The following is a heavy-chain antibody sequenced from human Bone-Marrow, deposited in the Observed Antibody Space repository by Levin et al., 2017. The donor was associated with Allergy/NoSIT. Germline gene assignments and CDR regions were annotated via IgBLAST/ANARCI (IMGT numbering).Heavy chain of an antibody. V-gene: IGHV3-30*18. J-gene: IGHJ4*02. Sequence: GGSLRLSCAASGFTFSSYGMHWVRQAPGKGLEWVAVISYDGSNKYYADSVKGRFTISRDNSKNTLYLQMNSLRAEDTAVYYCAKGYLQTYYDFWSGYYTPYYFDYWGQGTLVTVSS. CDR1: GFTFSSYG. CDR3: AKGYLQTYYDFWSGYYTPYYFDY. CDR2: ISYDGSNK. D-gene: IGHD3-3*01.